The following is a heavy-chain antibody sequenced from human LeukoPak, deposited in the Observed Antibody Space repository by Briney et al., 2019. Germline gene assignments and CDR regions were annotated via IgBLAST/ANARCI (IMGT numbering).Heavy chain of an antibody. D-gene: IGHD1-26*01. V-gene: IGHV3-30*02. CDR1: GFTFSSYG. J-gene: IGHJ3*02. CDR2: IRYDGSNK. Sequence: PGGSLRLSCAASGFTFSSYGMHWVRQAPGKGLEWVAFIRYDGSNKYYADSVKGRFTISRDNSKNTLYLQMNSLRAEDTAVYYCAKDRVGHSWEAFDIWGQGTMVTVSS. CDR3: AKDRVGHSWEAFDI.